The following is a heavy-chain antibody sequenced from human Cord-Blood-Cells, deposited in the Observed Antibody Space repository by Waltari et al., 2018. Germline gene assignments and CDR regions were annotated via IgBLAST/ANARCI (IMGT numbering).Heavy chain of an antibody. CDR3: ARRPWGGYFDY. Sequence: QLQLQESGPGLVKPSETLSLTCTVSGGSISSSSYYWGWIRQPPGKGLEWIGSIYYSGGTYYNPSLKRRVTISGDTSKNQFSLKRSSVTAADTAVYYCARRPWGGYFDYWGQGTLVTVSS. CDR2: IYYSGGT. CDR1: GGSISSSSYY. V-gene: IGHV4-39*07. D-gene: IGHD3-16*01. J-gene: IGHJ4*02.